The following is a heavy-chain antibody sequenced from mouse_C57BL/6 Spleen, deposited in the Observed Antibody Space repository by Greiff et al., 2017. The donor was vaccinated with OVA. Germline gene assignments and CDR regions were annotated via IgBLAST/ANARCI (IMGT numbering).Heavy chain of an antibody. J-gene: IGHJ2*01. CDR2: IYPGNSDT. V-gene: IGHV1-5*01. CDR1: GYTFTSYW. CDR3: TLDSSGLYYFDY. D-gene: IGHD3-2*02. Sequence: EVQLQESGTVLARPGASVKMSCKTSGYTFTSYWMHWVKQRPGQGLAWIGAIYPGNSDTSYNQKFKGKAKLTAVTSASTAYMELSSLTNEDSAVYYCTLDSSGLYYFDYWGQGTTLTVSS.